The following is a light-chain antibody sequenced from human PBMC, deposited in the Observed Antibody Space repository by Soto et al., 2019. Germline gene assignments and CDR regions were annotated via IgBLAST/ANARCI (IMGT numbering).Light chain of an antibody. CDR3: AAWADSLRAWV. CDR2: MTN. CDR1: WYNIGKNL. J-gene: IGLJ3*02. V-gene: IGLV1-47*01. Sequence: QSVLTQPPSASGTPGQTVTISCSGGWYNIGKNLGYWYQQFPGTAPKLLIYMTNHRPSGVPDRFSGSKSGSSASLAVSGLRSEDEAVYYCAAWADSLRAWVFGGGTKVTVL.